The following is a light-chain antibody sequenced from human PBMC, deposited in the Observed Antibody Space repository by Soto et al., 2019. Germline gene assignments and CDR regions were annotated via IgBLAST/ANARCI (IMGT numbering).Light chain of an antibody. CDR3: QQSYSSPPT. CDR1: QSISNH. CDR2: AAS. V-gene: IGKV1-39*01. Sequence: EIRMTQSPSSLSASVEDRVIITCRASQSISNHLNWYQQKPGKAPKLLIFAASSLQSGVPSRFSGSRSGPDFTLTISSLQPEDFATYYCQQSYSSPPTFGQGTKV. J-gene: IGKJ1*01.